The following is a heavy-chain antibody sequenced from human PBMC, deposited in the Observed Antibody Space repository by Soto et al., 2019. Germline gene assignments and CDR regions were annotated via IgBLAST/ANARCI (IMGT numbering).Heavy chain of an antibody. CDR3: ARGYYYAGTTRRTYYFDY. Sequence: PSETLSLTCTVSGGSISSGGYYWSWIRQHPGKGLEWIGYIYYSGSTYYNPSLKSRVTISVDTSKNQFSLKLSSVTAADTAVYYCARGYYYAGTTRRTYYFDYWGQGTRVTVSS. J-gene: IGHJ4*02. CDR2: IYYSGST. D-gene: IGHD3-10*01. V-gene: IGHV4-31*03. CDR1: GGSISSGGYY.